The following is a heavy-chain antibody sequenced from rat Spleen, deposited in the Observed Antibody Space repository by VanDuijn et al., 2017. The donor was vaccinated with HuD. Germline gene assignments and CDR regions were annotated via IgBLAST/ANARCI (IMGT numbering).Heavy chain of an antibody. V-gene: IGHV5-22*01. CDR2: ISYEGSST. CDR1: GFTFSDYY. Sequence: EVQLVESGGGLVQPGRSLKLSCAASGFTFSDYYMAWVRQAPKKGLEWVASISYEGSSTYYGDSVKGRFTISRDNAKSTLYLQMNSLRSEDTATYYCARQGTMMVVITPNFDYWGQGVMVTVSS. CDR3: ARQGTMMVVITPNFDY. J-gene: IGHJ2*01. D-gene: IGHD1-12*02.